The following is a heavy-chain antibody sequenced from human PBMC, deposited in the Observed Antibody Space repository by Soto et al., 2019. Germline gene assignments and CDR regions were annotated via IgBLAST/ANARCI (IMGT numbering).Heavy chain of an antibody. D-gene: IGHD2-2*02. J-gene: IGHJ4*02. Sequence: EVQLVESGGGLVQPGGSLRLSCAASGFTFSSYEMNWVRQAPGKGLEWVSFTSTSGGTIYYADSVKGRFTISRDNAKNSLYLQMNSLRAEDMAVYYCARDPDCTSTTCYTGTFDSWGQGTLVTVSS. CDR1: GFTFSSYE. CDR3: ARDPDCTSTTCYTGTFDS. CDR2: TSTSGGTI. V-gene: IGHV3-48*03.